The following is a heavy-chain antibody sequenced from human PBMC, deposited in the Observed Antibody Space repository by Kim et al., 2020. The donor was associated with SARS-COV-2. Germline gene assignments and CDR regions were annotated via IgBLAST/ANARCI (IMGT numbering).Heavy chain of an antibody. D-gene: IGHD2-15*01. CDR1: GYTFTSYA. CDR3: ARGQKYCSGGSCYPTFNYFDY. Sequence: ASVKVSCKASGYTFTSYAMHWVRQAPGQRLEWMGWINAGNGNTKYSQKFQGRVTITRDTSASTAYMELSSLRSEDTAVYYCARGQKYCSGGSCYPTFNYFDYWGQGTLVTVSS. V-gene: IGHV1-3*01. CDR2: INAGNGNT. J-gene: IGHJ4*02.